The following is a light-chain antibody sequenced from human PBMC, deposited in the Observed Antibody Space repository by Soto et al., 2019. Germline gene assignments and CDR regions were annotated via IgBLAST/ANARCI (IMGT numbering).Light chain of an antibody. Sequence: DIQMTQSPSSVYASVGDRVTITCRASQVISSWLAWYQQKPGKAPKLLIYVASTLQSGVPSRFSGSGSGTDFSLSISSLQPEDSATYFCQQANSFPLTFGGGTKVEIK. CDR1: QVISSW. V-gene: IGKV1-12*01. CDR3: QQANSFPLT. J-gene: IGKJ4*01. CDR2: VAS.